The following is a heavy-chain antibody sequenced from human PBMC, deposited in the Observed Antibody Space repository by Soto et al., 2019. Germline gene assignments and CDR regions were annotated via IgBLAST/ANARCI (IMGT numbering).Heavy chain of an antibody. CDR2: ISYDGSNK. J-gene: IGHJ6*02. CDR1: GFTFSSYA. V-gene: IGHV3-30-3*01. D-gene: IGHD3-10*01. CDR3: ARDLEVTMVRGVIIPPCYYYGMDV. Sequence: LRLSCAASGFTFSSYAMHWVRQAPGKGLEWVAVISYDGSNKYYADSVKGRFTISRDNSKNTLYLQMNSLRAEDTAVYYCARDLEVTMVRGVIIPPCYYYGMDVWGQGTTVTSP.